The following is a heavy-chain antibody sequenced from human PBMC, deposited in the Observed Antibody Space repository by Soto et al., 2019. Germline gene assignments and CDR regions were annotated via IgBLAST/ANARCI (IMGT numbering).Heavy chain of an antibody. CDR3: ARDGTSSYGLDV. D-gene: IGHD2-2*01. J-gene: IGHJ6*02. CDR1: GDSISSYY. Sequence: QVQLQESGPGLVKPSETLSLTCSVSGDSISSYYWSWIRQSAGKGLEWIGRIQNSGNAYYNPSLEGRVTISEDTSKNQFSLKVSSVTAAGTAVYYCARDGTSSYGLDVWGQGTTVTVSS. CDR2: IQNSGNA. V-gene: IGHV4-4*07.